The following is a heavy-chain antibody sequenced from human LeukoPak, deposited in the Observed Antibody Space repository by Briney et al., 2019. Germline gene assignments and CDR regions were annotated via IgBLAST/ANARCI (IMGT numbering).Heavy chain of an antibody. D-gene: IGHD3-22*01. CDR2: ISGSGGST. CDR3: AKEVGYYDSSGSHDAFDI. CDR1: GFTFSSYA. Sequence: GGSLRLSCAASGFTFSSYAMSWVRQASGKGLEWVSAISGSGGSTYYADSVKGRFTISRDNSKNTLYLQMNSLRAEDTAVYYCAKEVGYYDSSGSHDAFDIWGQGTMVTVSS. V-gene: IGHV3-23*01. J-gene: IGHJ3*02.